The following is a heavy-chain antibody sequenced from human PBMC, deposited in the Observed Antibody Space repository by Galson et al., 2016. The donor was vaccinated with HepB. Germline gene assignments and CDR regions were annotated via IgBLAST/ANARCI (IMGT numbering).Heavy chain of an antibody. V-gene: IGHV3-7*01. CDR1: GFTCSGYW. D-gene: IGHD6-25*01. J-gene: IGHJ4*02. Sequence: SLRLSCAASGFTCSGYWMTGVRQAPGQGLEWVAYIKQDGREKNHLDSVKGRFTISRSNAKNLVYLQMNSLRAEDTAMYYCASAPAATESDYWGQGTVVTVSS. CDR2: IKQDGREK. CDR3: ASAPAATESDY.